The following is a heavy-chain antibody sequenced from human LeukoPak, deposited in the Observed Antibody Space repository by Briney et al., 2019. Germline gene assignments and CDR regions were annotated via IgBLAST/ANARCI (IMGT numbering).Heavy chain of an antibody. CDR2: ISYDGSNK. V-gene: IGHV3-30-3*01. CDR1: GFTFGSYA. Sequence: GGSLRLSCAASGFTFGSYAMHWVRQAPGKGLEWVAVISYDGSNKYYADSVKGRFTISRDNSKNTLYLQMNSLRAEDTAVYYCARGSGYYYYFDYWGQGTLVTVSS. J-gene: IGHJ4*02. CDR3: ARGSGYYYYFDY. D-gene: IGHD3-22*01.